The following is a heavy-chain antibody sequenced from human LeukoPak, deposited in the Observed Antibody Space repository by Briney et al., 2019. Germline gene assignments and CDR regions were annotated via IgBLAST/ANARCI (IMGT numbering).Heavy chain of an antibody. J-gene: IGHJ4*02. CDR2: INHSGST. Sequence: SETLSLTCAVYGGSFSGYYWSWIRQPPGKGLEWIGEINHSGSTNYNPSLKGRVTISVDTSKNQFSLKLSSVTAADTAVYYCARKHIVVVTATTGGHYFDYWGQGTLVTVSS. CDR3: ARKHIVVVTATTGGHYFDY. V-gene: IGHV4-34*01. D-gene: IGHD2-21*02. CDR1: GGSFSGYY.